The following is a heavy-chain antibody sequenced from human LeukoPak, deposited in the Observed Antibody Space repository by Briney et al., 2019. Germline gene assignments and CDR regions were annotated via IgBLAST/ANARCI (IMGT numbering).Heavy chain of an antibody. Sequence: GGSLRLSCAASGFTFSSYAMSWVRQAPGKGLEWVSTAGHSFGATYYADSVKGRFIISRDDSKNTVSLQMSSLRAEDTAVYYCVPHPGGNFPGFASWGQGTLVTVSS. D-gene: IGHD1-26*01. CDR1: GFTFSSYA. CDR3: VPHPGGNFPGFAS. CDR2: AGHSFGAT. V-gene: IGHV3-23*01. J-gene: IGHJ4*02.